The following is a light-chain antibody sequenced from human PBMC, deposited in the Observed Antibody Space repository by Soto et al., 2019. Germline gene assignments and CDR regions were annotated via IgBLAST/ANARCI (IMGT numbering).Light chain of an antibody. CDR3: QQYGSSHPFT. CDR2: GAS. Sequence: EILITQSPATLSVSPGERLTLSWRASQSVSSNYLAWYQQKPGQAPRLIIYGASSRANGIPDRFGGSGSGTDFTLTISRLEPEDFAVYYCQQYGSSHPFTFGQGTQVDI. CDR1: QSVSSNY. V-gene: IGKV3-20*01. J-gene: IGKJ1*01.